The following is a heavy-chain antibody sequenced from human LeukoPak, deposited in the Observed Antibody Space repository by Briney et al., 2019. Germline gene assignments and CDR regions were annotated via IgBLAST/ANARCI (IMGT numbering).Heavy chain of an antibody. CDR2: IYYSGST. CDR1: GGSISSYY. J-gene: IGHJ5*02. CDR3: ARRRRIKVVPAAINWFDP. V-gene: IGHV4-59*01. D-gene: IGHD2-2*02. Sequence: PSETLSLTCTVSGGSISSYYWSWIRQPPGKGLEWIGYIYYSGSTNYNPSLKSRVTISVDTSKNQFSLKLSSVTAADTAVYYCARRRRIKVVPAAINWFDPWGQGTLVTVSS.